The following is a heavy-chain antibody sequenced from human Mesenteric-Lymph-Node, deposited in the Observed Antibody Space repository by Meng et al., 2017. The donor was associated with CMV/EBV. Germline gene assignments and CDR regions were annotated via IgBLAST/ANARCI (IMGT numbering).Heavy chain of an antibody. Sequence: SETLSLTCAVYGGSFSGYYWSWIRQPPGKGLEWIGEINHSGSTNYNPSLKSRVTISVDTSKNQFSLRLNSVTAADTAVYYCARSGDFYYDRSDYWGQGTLVTVSS. J-gene: IGHJ4*02. CDR3: ARSGDFYYDRSDY. CDR2: INHSGST. D-gene: IGHD3-22*01. V-gene: IGHV4-34*01. CDR1: GGSFSGYY.